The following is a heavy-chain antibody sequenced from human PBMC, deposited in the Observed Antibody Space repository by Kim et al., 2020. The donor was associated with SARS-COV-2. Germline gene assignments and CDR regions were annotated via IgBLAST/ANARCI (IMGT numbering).Heavy chain of an antibody. CDR2: IYYSGST. V-gene: IGHV4-39*07. J-gene: IGHJ4*02. CDR3: ARGVDTVTYDY. Sequence: SETLSLTCTVSGGSISSSSYYWGWIRQPPGKGLEWIGSIYYSGSTYYNPSLKSRVTISVDTSKNQFSLKLSSVTAADTAVYYCARGVDTVTYDYWGQGTLVTVSS. D-gene: IGHD4-17*01. CDR1: GGSISSSSYY.